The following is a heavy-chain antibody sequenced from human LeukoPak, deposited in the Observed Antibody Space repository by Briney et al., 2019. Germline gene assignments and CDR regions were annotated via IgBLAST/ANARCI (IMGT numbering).Heavy chain of an antibody. CDR1: GFTFSSYS. V-gene: IGHV3-21*01. D-gene: IGHD6-19*01. J-gene: IGHJ4*02. CDR2: ISSSSSYI. Sequence: GGSLRLSCAASGFTFSSYSMNWVRQAPGKGLEWVSSISSSSSYIYYADSVKGRFTISRDNAKNSLYLQMNSLRAEDTAVHYRARDSAVAGLFDYWGQGTLVTVSS. CDR3: ARDSAVAGLFDY.